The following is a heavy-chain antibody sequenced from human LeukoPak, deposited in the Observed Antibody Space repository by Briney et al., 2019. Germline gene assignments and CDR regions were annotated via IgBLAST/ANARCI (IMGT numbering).Heavy chain of an antibody. CDR3: AKGRVNSGGADAFDV. CDR1: GLIFDNYA. J-gene: IGHJ3*01. D-gene: IGHD1-26*01. CDR2: ISSKSRNI. Sequence: GGSLRLSCAASGLIFDNYAMHWVRQAPGKGLEWVSGISSKSRNIAYADSVKGRFTISRDNAKNSLYLQMNSLRPEDTAFYFCAKGRVNSGGADAFDVWGQGTIATVSS. V-gene: IGHV3-9*01.